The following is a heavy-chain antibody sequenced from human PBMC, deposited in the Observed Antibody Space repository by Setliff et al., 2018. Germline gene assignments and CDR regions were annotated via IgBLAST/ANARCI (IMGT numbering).Heavy chain of an antibody. D-gene: IGHD2-21*01. V-gene: IGHV1-58*02. CDR3: AAGLGRDVLVVV. CDR1: GFTFTSSA. CDR2: IVVGSGNT. Sequence: ASVKVSCKASGFTFTSSAMQWVRQARGQRLEWIGWIVVGSGNTNYAQKFQERVTITRDMSTSTAYMELSSLRSEDTAVYYCAAGLGRDVLVVVWGQGTLVTVSS. J-gene: IGHJ4*02.